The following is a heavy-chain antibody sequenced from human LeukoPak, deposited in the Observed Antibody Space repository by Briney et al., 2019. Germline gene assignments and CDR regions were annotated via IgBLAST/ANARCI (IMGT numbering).Heavy chain of an antibody. D-gene: IGHD6-19*01. CDR1: GFTFSSYG. J-gene: IGHJ4*02. CDR2: ISYDGSNK. CDR3: AKGSRSIAVDNLCDY. Sequence: GGSLRLSCAASGFTFSSYGMHWVRQAPGKGLEWVAVISYDGSNKYYADSVKGRFTISRDNSKNTLYLQMNSLRAEDTAVYYCAKGSRSIAVDNLCDYWGQGSLVTVSS. V-gene: IGHV3-30*18.